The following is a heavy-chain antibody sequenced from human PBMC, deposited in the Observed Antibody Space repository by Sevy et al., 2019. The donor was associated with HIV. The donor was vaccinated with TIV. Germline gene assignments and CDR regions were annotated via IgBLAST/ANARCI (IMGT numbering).Heavy chain of an antibody. CDR2: IRSKAYGETR. Sequence: GGSLRLSCRASGFNVGDYVVNWFRQAPGKGLDWVGFIRSKAYGETREYAASVKGRVTISREDSKGIAYLQMHRLKTEDTGRYYCTRAMYYHDSGSYYGMDVWGQGTTVTVSS. V-gene: IGHV3-49*03. CDR3: TRAMYYHDSGSYYGMDV. D-gene: IGHD3-10*01. J-gene: IGHJ6*02. CDR1: GFNVGDYV.